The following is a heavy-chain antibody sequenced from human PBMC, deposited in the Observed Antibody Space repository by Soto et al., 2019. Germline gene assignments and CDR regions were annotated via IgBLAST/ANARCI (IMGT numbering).Heavy chain of an antibody. CDR1: GYTFTGYY. CDR2: INPNSGGT. D-gene: IGHD3-22*01. V-gene: IGHV1-2*02. J-gene: IGHJ6*02. CDR3: AREGPYDSSGYYPNYYYYGMDV. Sequence: ASVKVSCKASGYTFTGYYMHWVRQAPGQGLEWMGWINPNSGGTNYAQKFQGRVTMTRDTSISTAYMELSRLRSDDTAVYYCAREGPYDSSGYYPNYYYYGMDVWGQGTTVTV.